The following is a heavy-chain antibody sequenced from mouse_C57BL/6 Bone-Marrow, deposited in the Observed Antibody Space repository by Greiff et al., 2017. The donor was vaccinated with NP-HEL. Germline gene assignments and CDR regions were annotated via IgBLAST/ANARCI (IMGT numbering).Heavy chain of an antibody. CDR1: GFNIKDDY. CDR3: TTLRGAMDY. J-gene: IGHJ4*01. V-gene: IGHV14-4*01. Sequence: EVMLVESGAELVRPGASVKLSCTASGFNIKDDYMHWVKQRPEQGLEWIGWIDPENGDTEYASKFQGKATITADTSSNTAYLQLSSLTSEDTAVYYCTTLRGAMDYWGQGTSVTVSS. CDR2: IDPENGDT.